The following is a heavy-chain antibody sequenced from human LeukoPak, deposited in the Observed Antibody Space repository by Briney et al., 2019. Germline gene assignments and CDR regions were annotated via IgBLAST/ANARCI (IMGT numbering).Heavy chain of an antibody. CDR3: ARQKCTSTSCLTKNAFDI. Sequence: SETLSLICTVSGSISSYYWSWIRQPAGKGLEWIGYIYTSGSTNYNPSLKSRVTISVDTSKNQFSLDLSSVTAADTAVYYCARQKCTSTSCLTKNAFDIWGQGTLVTVSS. V-gene: IGHV4-4*09. CDR1: GSISSYY. J-gene: IGHJ4*02. CDR2: IYTSGST. D-gene: IGHD2-2*01.